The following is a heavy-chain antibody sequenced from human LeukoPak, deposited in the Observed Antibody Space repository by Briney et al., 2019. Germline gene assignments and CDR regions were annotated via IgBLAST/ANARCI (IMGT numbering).Heavy chain of an antibody. V-gene: IGHV3-30*04. CDR2: ISYDGSNN. J-gene: IGHJ6*03. CDR3: AKDYPYSSSWYYYYYYMDV. D-gene: IGHD6-13*01. CDR1: GFTLSSYA. Sequence: GRSLRLSCAASGFTLSSYAMHWVREAPGTGLKGLAVISYDGSNNYYAASVKGRFTIPRDNSKNTLYLQMNSLRAEDTAVYYCAKDYPYSSSWYYYYYYMDVWGKGTTVTISS.